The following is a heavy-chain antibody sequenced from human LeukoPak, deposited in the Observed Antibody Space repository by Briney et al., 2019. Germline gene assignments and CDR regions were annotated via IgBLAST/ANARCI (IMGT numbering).Heavy chain of an antibody. J-gene: IGHJ4*02. V-gene: IGHV1-69*13. D-gene: IGHD3-3*01. CDR2: IIPIFGTA. CDR1: GYTLTELS. CDR3: ARDRDEGLGGFLEYY. Sequence: GASVKVSCKVSGYTLTELSMHWVRQAPGKGLEWMGGIIPIFGTANYAQKFQGRVTITADESTSTAYMELSSLRSEDTAVYYCARDRDEGLGGFLEYYWGQGTLVTVSS.